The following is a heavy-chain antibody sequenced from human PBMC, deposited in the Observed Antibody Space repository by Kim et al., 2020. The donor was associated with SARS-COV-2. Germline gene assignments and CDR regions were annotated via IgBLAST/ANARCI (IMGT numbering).Heavy chain of an antibody. D-gene: IGHD2-15*01. CDR3: ARSVVVVAAHSAFDI. Sequence: PSLQSRITISVDTSKNQFSLKLSSVTAADTAVYYCARSVVVVAAHSAFDIWGQGTMVTVSS. J-gene: IGHJ3*02. V-gene: IGHV4-59*01.